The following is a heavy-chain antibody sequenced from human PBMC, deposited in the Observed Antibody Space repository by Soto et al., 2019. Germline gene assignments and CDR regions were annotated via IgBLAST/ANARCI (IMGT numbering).Heavy chain of an antibody. D-gene: IGHD6-13*01. V-gene: IGHV1-69*01. Sequence: QVQLVQSGAEVKKPGSSVKVSCKASGGTFSSYAISWVRQAPGEGLEWRGGTTPIFGTANYAQKFQGRVTITADEATSTAYMELSSLRSEDTAVYYCARQYSSRGDFDYWGQGTLVTVSS. CDR3: ARQYSSRGDFDY. CDR2: TTPIFGTA. CDR1: GGTFSSYA. J-gene: IGHJ4*02.